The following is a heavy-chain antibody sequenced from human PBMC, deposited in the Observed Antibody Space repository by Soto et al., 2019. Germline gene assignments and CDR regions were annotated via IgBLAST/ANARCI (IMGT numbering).Heavy chain of an antibody. V-gene: IGHV3-53*01. Sequence: PGGSLSISCAASGVTVRSNYMNWVRQAPGKGLEWVSVIYSSGTTYYADSVKGRFTISRDNANNSLHLQMNDLRAEDTAVYYCARDYVMDVWGQGTTVTVSS. D-gene: IGHD3-10*02. CDR3: ARDYVMDV. CDR1: GVTVRSNY. J-gene: IGHJ6*02. CDR2: IYSSGTT.